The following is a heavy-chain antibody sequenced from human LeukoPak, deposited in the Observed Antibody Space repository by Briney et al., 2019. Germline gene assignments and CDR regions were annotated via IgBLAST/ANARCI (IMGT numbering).Heavy chain of an antibody. CDR1: GFTFSSYA. J-gene: IGHJ4*02. V-gene: IGHV3-30*04. D-gene: IGHD3/OR15-3a*01. CDR2: ISYDGSNK. Sequence: GGSLRLSCAASGFTFSSYAMHWVRQAPGKGLEWVAVISYDGSNKYYADSVKGRFTISRDNSKNTLYLQMNSLKAEDTAVYYCARGEDSYLDYWGQRTLVTVSS. CDR3: ARGEDSYLDY.